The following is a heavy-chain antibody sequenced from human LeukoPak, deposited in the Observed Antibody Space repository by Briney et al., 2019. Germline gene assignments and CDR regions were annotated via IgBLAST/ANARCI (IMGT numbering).Heavy chain of an antibody. V-gene: IGHV1-8*01. CDR1: GYTFTGYD. Sequence: ASVKVSCKTSGYTFTGYDINWVRQAPGQGLEWMGWMKSNSGDTHFAQKFQGRVTMTRNTSTSTAFMELSSLRSEDTAVYYCARGEYSSSWYPFDNWGQGSLVTVSS. D-gene: IGHD6-13*01. CDR3: ARGEYSSSWYPFDN. J-gene: IGHJ4*02. CDR2: MKSNSGDT.